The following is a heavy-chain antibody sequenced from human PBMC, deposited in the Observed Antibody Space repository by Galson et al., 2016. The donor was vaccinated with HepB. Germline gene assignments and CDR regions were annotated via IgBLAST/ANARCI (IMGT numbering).Heavy chain of an antibody. Sequence: SLRLSCAASGFTFNNYDMNWIRQAPGKGLEWLSYISSSSGVTHYADSVKGRFTVSRDNAQNSLSLQMNSLRDDDTAVYFCARDRPHLGYWYLDLWGRGTLVTVSS. CDR1: GFTFNNYD. CDR3: ARDRPHLGYWYLDL. D-gene: IGHD7-27*01. V-gene: IGHV3-48*02. CDR2: ISSSSGVT. J-gene: IGHJ2*01.